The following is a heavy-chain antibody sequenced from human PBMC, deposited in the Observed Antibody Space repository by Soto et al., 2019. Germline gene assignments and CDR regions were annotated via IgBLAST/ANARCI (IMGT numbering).Heavy chain of an antibody. CDR3: AKVRITMVRGVIITRKDYYYGMDV. Sequence: EVQLLESGGGLVQPGGSLRLSCAASGFTFSSYAMSWVRQAPGKGLEWVSAISGSGGSTYYADSVKGRFTISRDNSKNRLYLQMNSLRAEDTAVYYCAKVRITMVRGVIITRKDYYYGMDVWGQGTTVTVSS. CDR1: GFTFSSYA. J-gene: IGHJ6*02. CDR2: ISGSGGST. D-gene: IGHD3-10*01. V-gene: IGHV3-23*01.